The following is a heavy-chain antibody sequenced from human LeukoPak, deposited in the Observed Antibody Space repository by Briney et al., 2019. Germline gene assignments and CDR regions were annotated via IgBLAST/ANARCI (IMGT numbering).Heavy chain of an antibody. CDR1: GFSLRNYA. V-gene: IGHV3-23*01. D-gene: IGHD5-18*01. CDR2: ISGSGGTP. CDR3: ARDPSIRGYSYGYWDY. J-gene: IGHJ4*02. Sequence: PGGSLRLSYVASGFSLRNYAMTWVRQAPGKELERVSGISGSGGTPYYADSVKGRFTISRDSSENTLYLQMNSLRAEDTAVYYCARDPSIRGYSYGYWDYWGRGPLVSVSS.